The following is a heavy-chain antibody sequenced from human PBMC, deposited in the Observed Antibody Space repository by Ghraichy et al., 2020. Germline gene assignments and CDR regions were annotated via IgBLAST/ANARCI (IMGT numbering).Heavy chain of an antibody. CDR2: ISGSGGGT. Sequence: GESLNISCAASGFTFSSYVMSWVRQAPGKGLEWVSAISGSGGGTYYADSVKGRFTISRDNSKNTLYLQMNSLRAEDTAVYYCATPVITVAGSVDYWGQGTLVTVSS. CDR3: ATPVITVAGSVDY. CDR1: GFTFSSYV. D-gene: IGHD6-19*01. V-gene: IGHV3-23*01. J-gene: IGHJ4*02.